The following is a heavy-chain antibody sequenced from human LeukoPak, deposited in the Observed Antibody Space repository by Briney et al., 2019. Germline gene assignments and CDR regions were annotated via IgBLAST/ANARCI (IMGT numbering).Heavy chain of an antibody. D-gene: IGHD3-10*01. J-gene: IGHJ6*03. CDR2: IYNDGSRT. V-gene: IGHV3-74*01. CDR3: VGYGSGSYYNYYMDA. CDR1: GFTFSSYW. Sequence: GGSLRLSCAASGFTFSSYWMHWVRQGPGKGLVWVSRIYNDGSRTTYADSVKGRFTISGDNAKNTLYLQMNSLRAEDTAVYYCVGYGSGSYYNYYMDAWGKGTTVTVSS.